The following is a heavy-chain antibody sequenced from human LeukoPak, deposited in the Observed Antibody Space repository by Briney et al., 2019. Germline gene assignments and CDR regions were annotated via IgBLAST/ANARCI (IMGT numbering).Heavy chain of an antibody. D-gene: IGHD6-19*01. CDR1: GFTVSSYE. V-gene: IGHV3-48*03. CDR2: ISSSGSTI. CDR3: ARSGYSSGWSNYYYYGMDV. Sequence: GGSLRLSCAASGFTVSSYEMNWVRQAPGKGLEWVSYISSSGSTIYYADSVKGRFTISRDNAKNSLYLQMNSLRAEDTAVYYCARSGYSSGWSNYYYYGMDVWGQGTTVTVSS. J-gene: IGHJ6*02.